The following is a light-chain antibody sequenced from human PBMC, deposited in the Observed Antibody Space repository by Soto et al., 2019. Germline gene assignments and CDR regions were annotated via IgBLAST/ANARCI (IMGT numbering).Light chain of an antibody. Sequence: EIVMTQSPATLSVSPGERAALSWGSSQSVDSNLAWYQQKPGQAPRLLIYNASTRATGIPARFSGSGSGTEFTLTISSLQSEDFAVYYCQQYNNWPPATFGQGTKVDIK. CDR3: QQYNNWPPAT. CDR2: NAS. J-gene: IGKJ1*01. V-gene: IGKV3-15*01. CDR1: QSVDSN.